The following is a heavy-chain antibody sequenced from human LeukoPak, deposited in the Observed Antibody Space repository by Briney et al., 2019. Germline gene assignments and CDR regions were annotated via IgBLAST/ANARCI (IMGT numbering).Heavy chain of an antibody. J-gene: IGHJ4*02. CDR2: IYTGGNT. Sequence: SETLSLTCTVSGTSISSYYWSRIRQPAGKGLEWIGRIYTGGNTKYNPSLKSRVTMSVDTSKNQFSLKVSSVTAADTAVYYCARDQGSGDESYFDYWGQGTLVTVSS. CDR1: GTSISSYY. CDR3: ARDQGSGDESYFDY. V-gene: IGHV4-4*07. D-gene: IGHD7-27*01.